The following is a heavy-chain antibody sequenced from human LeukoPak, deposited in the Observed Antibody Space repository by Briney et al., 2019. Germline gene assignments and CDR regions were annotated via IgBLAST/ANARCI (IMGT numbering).Heavy chain of an antibody. CDR1: GFTFSDYY. CDR2: IKQDGSEK. J-gene: IGHJ4*02. D-gene: IGHD1-26*01. Sequence: PGGSLRLSCAASGFTFSDYYMSWVRQAPGKGLEWVANIKQDGSEKYYVDSVKGRFTISRDNAKNSLYLQMNSLRAEDTAVYYCACLVGATTGILFDYWGQGTLVTVSS. V-gene: IGHV3-7*01. CDR3: ACLVGATTGILFDY.